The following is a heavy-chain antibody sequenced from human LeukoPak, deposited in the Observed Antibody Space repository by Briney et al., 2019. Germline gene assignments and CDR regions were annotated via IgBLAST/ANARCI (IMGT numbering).Heavy chain of an antibody. CDR3: ARGNSDSSSWYGAFDP. Sequence: SETLSLTCSVSGGSVNSSSTYYWGWIRQPPGKGLEWSGSIYYGGNPYYNPSLKSRVTISVDTSKNQFSLKLSSVTAADTAVYYCARGNSDSSSWYGAFDPWGQGTLVTVAS. CDR2: IYYGGNP. CDR1: GGSVNSSSTYY. V-gene: IGHV4-39*07. D-gene: IGHD6-13*01. J-gene: IGHJ5*02.